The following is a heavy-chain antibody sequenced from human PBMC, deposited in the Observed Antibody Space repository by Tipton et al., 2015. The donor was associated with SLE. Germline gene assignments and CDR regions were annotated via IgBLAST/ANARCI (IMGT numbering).Heavy chain of an antibody. Sequence: TLSLTCAVYGGSFSGYYWSWIRQPPGKGLEWIGEINHSGSTNYNPSLKSRVTISVDTSKNHFSLKLSSVTAAVTAVYYCATFYGSGSSHFDYWGQGTLVTVSS. CDR2: INHSGST. CDR3: ATFYGSGSSHFDY. J-gene: IGHJ4*02. V-gene: IGHV4-34*01. CDR1: GGSFSGYY. D-gene: IGHD3-10*01.